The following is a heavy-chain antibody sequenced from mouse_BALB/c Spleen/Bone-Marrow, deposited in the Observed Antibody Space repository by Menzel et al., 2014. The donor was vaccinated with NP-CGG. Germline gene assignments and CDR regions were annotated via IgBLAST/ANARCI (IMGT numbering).Heavy chain of an antibody. V-gene: IGHV1S81*02. CDR2: INPSNGGT. CDR3: SRHYHSTPYYAMDY. CDR1: GYTFTNYY. Sequence: QAQLQQSGAELVKPGASVKLSCKASGYTFTNYYIYWVKQRPGQGLEWIGGINPSNGGTKFNEKFKNKATLTIDKSSSTAYIQLSSLTSEDSAVYYCSRHYHSTPYYAMDYWGQGTSVTVSS. D-gene: IGHD1-1*01. J-gene: IGHJ4*01.